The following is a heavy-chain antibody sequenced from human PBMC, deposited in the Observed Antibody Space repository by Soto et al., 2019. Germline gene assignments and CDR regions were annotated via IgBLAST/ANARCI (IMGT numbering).Heavy chain of an antibody. Sequence: GASVKVSCKASRFTFTSSSMQWVRHARGQRLEWIGWIVVGSGNTNYAHKFKERVTITRDMSTSTAYMELSSLRSEDTAVYYCAEASYDFWSGYYRFDYWGKGTLVTVSS. J-gene: IGHJ4*02. CDR3: AEASYDFWSGYYRFDY. CDR1: RFTFTSSS. CDR2: IVVGSGNT. V-gene: IGHV1-58*02. D-gene: IGHD3-3*01.